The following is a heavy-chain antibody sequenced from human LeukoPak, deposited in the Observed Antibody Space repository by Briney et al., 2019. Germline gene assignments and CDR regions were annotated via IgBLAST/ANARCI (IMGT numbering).Heavy chain of an antibody. V-gene: IGHV3-23*01. J-gene: IGHJ4*02. D-gene: IGHD5-12*01. CDR3: AKAPRGGYDSRIDY. Sequence: GSLRLSCAASGFTFSSYALSWVRQAPGKGLEWVSSISGSGGSTYYADSVKGRFTISRDNSKNTLYLQMNSLRDEDTAIYYCAKAPRGGYDSRIDYWGQGTLVTDSS. CDR1: GFTFSSYA. CDR2: ISGSGGST.